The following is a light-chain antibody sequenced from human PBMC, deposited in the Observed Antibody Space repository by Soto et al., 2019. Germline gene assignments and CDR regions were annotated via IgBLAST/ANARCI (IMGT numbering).Light chain of an antibody. Sequence: QSVLTQPPSASGTPGQRVTISCSGSSSNIGSNYVYWYQQLPGTAPKLLIYMNNQRPSGVPDRFSGSKSGTSASLVITGLRPEDEADYYCVAWDDNLSSRVFGGGTKLTVL. V-gene: IGLV1-47*01. J-gene: IGLJ3*02. CDR1: SSNIGSNY. CDR3: VAWDDNLSSRV. CDR2: MNN.